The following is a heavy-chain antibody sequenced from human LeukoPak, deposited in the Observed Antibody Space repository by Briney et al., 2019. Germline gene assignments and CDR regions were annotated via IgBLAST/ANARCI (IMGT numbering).Heavy chain of an antibody. J-gene: IGHJ4*02. V-gene: IGHV4-59*01. Sequence: PSETLSLTCTISSGAIDNYYWSWIRQPAGKGREWIGQIYFSGNTNYNPSLKSRVTISVDRSKNQFSLKLSSVTAADTAVYYCARHLWSEYHKFDYWGQGTLVTVSS. CDR1: SGAIDNYY. D-gene: IGHD3-3*01. CDR2: IYFSGNT. CDR3: ARHLWSEYHKFDY.